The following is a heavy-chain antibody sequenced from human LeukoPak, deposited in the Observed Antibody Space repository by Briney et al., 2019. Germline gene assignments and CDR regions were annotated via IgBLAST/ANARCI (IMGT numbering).Heavy chain of an antibody. Sequence: GRSLRLSCAASGFTFSSYGMHWVRQAPGKGLEWVAVISYDGSNKYYADSVKGRFTISRDNSKNTLYLQMNSLRAEDTAVYYCARDPDSSGWSSIEYWGQGTLVTVSS. CDR1: GFTFSSYG. D-gene: IGHD6-19*01. J-gene: IGHJ4*02. CDR3: ARDPDSSGWSSIEY. V-gene: IGHV3-30*03. CDR2: ISYDGSNK.